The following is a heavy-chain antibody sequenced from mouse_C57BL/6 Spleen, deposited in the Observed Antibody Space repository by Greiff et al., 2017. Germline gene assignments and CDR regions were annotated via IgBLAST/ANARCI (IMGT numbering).Heavy chain of an antibody. J-gene: IGHJ2*01. CDR2: INPSTGGT. V-gene: IGHV1-42*01. CDR3: ASFPITTVVATGFDY. CDR1: GYSFTGYY. D-gene: IGHD1-1*01. Sequence: EVQLQQSGPELVKPGASVKISCKASGYSFTGYYMNWVKQSPEKSLEWIGEINPSTGGTTYNQKFKAKATLTVDKSSSTAYMQLKSLTSEDSAVYYCASFPITTVVATGFDYWGQGTTLTVSS.